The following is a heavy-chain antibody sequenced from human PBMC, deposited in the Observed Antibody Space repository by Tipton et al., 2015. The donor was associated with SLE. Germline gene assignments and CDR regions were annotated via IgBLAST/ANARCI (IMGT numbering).Heavy chain of an antibody. D-gene: IGHD3-10*01. J-gene: IGHJ4*02. V-gene: IGHV4-34*01. CDR1: GGSFSGYY. CDR3: ARLGITMVRGVIPGDY. Sequence: TLSLTCAVYGGSFSGYYWSWIRQPPGKGLEWIGEINHSGSTNYNPSLKSRATISVDTSKNQFSLKLSSVTAADTAVYYCARLGITMVRGVIPGDYWGQGTLVTVSS. CDR2: INHSGST.